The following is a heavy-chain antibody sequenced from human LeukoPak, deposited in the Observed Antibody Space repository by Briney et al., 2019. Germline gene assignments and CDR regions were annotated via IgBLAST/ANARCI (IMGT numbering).Heavy chain of an antibody. J-gene: IGHJ4*02. Sequence: PGGSLRLSCAASGFTFSSYAMSWVRQASGKGLEWVSAISGSGGSTYYADSVKGRFTISRDDSKNTLYLQMNSLRAEDTAVYYCAKAAYLWFGEIDYWGQGTLVTVSS. CDR3: AKAAYLWFGEIDY. D-gene: IGHD3-10*01. CDR2: ISGSGGST. CDR1: GFTFSSYA. V-gene: IGHV3-23*01.